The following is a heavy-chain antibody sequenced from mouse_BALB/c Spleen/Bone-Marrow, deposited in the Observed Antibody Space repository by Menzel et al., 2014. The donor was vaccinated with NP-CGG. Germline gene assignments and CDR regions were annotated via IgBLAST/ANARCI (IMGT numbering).Heavy chain of an antibody. CDR3: ERYAGTPYTMDY. CDR1: GYSITSYYS. V-gene: IGHV3-1*02. D-gene: IGHD4-1*01. CDR2: IHYSGTT. J-gene: IGHJ4*01. Sequence: EVKLMESGPDLVKPSQSLSLTCTVTGYSITSYYSWHWIRQFPGNKPEWLGHIHYSGTTVYNPSLKSRISITRDTSNNQFFLQLNSVTTEDTVTYYCERYAGTPYTMDYWGQGTSVTVSS.